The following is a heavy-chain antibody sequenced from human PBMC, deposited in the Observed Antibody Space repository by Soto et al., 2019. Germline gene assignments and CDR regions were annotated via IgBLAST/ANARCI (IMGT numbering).Heavy chain of an antibody. Sequence: GGSLRLSXAASGFTFSSYAMHWVRQAPGKGLEWVAVISYDGSNKYYADSVKGRFTISRDNSKNTLYLQMNSLRAEDTAVYYCARDGTFLEWLSQGAHYYGMDVWGQGTTVTVSS. V-gene: IGHV3-30-3*01. CDR3: ARDGTFLEWLSQGAHYYGMDV. CDR2: ISYDGSNK. J-gene: IGHJ6*02. CDR1: GFTFSSYA. D-gene: IGHD3-3*01.